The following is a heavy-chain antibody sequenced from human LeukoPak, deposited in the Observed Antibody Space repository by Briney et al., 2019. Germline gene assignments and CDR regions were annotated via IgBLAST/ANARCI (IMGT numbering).Heavy chain of an antibody. V-gene: IGHV4-59*01. Sequence: SETLSLTCTVSGGSISSDYWSWIRQPPGKGLEWIGNIYYSGSTDYNPSLRSRVTIALDTSKNQVSLNLTSVTAVDTAVYYCARHLGWLQLRIFDYWGQGTLVTVSS. CDR3: ARHLGWLQLRIFDY. CDR1: GGSISSDY. D-gene: IGHD5-24*01. J-gene: IGHJ4*02. CDR2: IYYSGST.